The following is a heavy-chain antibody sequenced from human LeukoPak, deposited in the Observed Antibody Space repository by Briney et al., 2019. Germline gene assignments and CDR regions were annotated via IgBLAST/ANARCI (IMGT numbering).Heavy chain of an antibody. CDR1: GFTFGDYY. V-gene: IGHV3-11*01. Sequence: PGGSLRLSCAASGFTFGDYYMSWIRQAPGKGLEWVSYISSSGSTIYYADSVKGRFTISRDNAKNSLYLQMNSLRAEDTAVYYCARATAQAFQYYFDYWGQGTLVTVSS. CDR3: ARATAQAFQYYFDY. J-gene: IGHJ4*02. D-gene: IGHD1-14*01. CDR2: ISSSGSTI.